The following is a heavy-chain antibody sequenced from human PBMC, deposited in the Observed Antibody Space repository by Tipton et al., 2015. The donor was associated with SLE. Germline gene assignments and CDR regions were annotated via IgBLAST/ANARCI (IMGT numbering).Heavy chain of an antibody. J-gene: IGHJ4*02. CDR3: ARGDTGDDYFDN. CDR1: GGSISSSSYY. Sequence: TLSLTCTVSGGSISSSSYYWGWIRQPPGKGLEWIGSIYYSGSTYYNPSLKSRVTISVDTSKNQFSLKLSSVTAADTAVYYCARGDTGDDYFDNWGQGTLVTVSS. D-gene: IGHD7-27*01. CDR2: IYYSGST. V-gene: IGHV4-39*07.